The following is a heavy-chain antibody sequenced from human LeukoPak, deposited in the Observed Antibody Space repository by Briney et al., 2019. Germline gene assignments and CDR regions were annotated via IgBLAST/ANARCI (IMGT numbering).Heavy chain of an antibody. V-gene: IGHV4-59*01. J-gene: IGHJ4*02. Sequence: SETLSLTCTVSGGSISSYYWSWIRQPPGKGLEWIGYIYYSGSTNYNPSLKSRVTISVDTSKNQFSLKLSSVTAADTAVYYCARHLRLGELSPFDYWGQGTLVTVSS. D-gene: IGHD3-16*02. CDR3: ARHLRLGELSPFDY. CDR2: IYYSGST. CDR1: GGSISSYY.